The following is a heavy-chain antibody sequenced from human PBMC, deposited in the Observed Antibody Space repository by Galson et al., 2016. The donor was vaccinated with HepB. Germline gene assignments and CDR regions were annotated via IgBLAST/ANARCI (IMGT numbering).Heavy chain of an antibody. Sequence: EPLSLTCAVYGGSFSGYYWTWIRQSPGKGLEWIGEINHSESTNYNPSLKSRVTIEADTSENRFSLKLSIVTAADTAVYYCARGRLRSGYYNRGVVVYGLDVWGQGTTVTVSS. CDR3: ARGRLRSGYYNRGVVVYGLDV. CDR2: INHSEST. D-gene: IGHD3-3*01. J-gene: IGHJ6*02. CDR1: GGSFSGYY. V-gene: IGHV4-34*01.